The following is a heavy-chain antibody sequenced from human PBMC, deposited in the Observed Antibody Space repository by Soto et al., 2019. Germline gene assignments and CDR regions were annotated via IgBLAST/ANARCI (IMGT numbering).Heavy chain of an antibody. CDR3: ARLHCNSPNCVPLDP. CDR2: IYYSGSA. Sequence: PSETLSLTCTVSGGSISSVSYYWGWIRQPPGKGMERIGSIYYSGSAYYSPSLKSRVTMSVDTSKNQLSLKLSSVTAADTAVYYCARLHCNSPNCVPLDPWGQGTLVTVSS. CDR1: GGSISSVSYY. V-gene: IGHV4-39*01. J-gene: IGHJ5*02. D-gene: IGHD2-2*01.